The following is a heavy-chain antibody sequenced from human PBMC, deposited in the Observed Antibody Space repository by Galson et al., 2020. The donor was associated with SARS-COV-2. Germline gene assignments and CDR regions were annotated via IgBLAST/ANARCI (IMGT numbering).Heavy chain of an antibody. CDR1: GASVNSGNYY. D-gene: IGHD6-6*01. CDR3: ARGKYWYTSSSVIDL. CDR2: IYYSGSP. V-gene: IGHV4-61*01. Sequence: SETLSLTCTVSGASVNSGNYYWSWIRQPKGQGLEWFGYIYYSGSPNYNPSLESRLTISIDTSKNQFSLKLSSVTAADTAVYYCARGKYWYTSSSVIDLWGQGALVTVSS. J-gene: IGHJ5*02.